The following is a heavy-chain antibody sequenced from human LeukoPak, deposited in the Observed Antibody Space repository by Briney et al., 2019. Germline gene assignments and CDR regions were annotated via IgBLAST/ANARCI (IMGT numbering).Heavy chain of an antibody. CDR3: AFGGYSYGYCIY. J-gene: IGHJ4*02. V-gene: IGHV3-23*01. D-gene: IGHD5-18*01. CDR2: ISGSGGST. CDR1: GFTFDDYA. Sequence: PGGSLRLSCAASGFTFDDYAMSWVRQAPGKGLEWVSAISGSGGSTYYADSVKGRFTISRDNSKNTLYLQMNSLRAEDTAVYYCAFGGYSYGYCIYWGQGTLVTVSS.